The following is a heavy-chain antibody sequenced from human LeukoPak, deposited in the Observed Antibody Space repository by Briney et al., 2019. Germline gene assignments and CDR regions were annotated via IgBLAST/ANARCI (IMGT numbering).Heavy chain of an antibody. CDR2: ISSSASAI. CDR1: GFTFSDYY. D-gene: IGHD3-3*01. Sequence: PGGSLRLSCAASGFTFSDYYMSWIRQAPGKGLEGVSYISSSASAIYYADSVKGRFTISRDDAKNSLYLQMNSLRAEDTALYYCARGRGITIFGIPYSFDYWGQGTLVTVSS. V-gene: IGHV3-11*04. J-gene: IGHJ4*02. CDR3: ARGRGITIFGIPYSFDY.